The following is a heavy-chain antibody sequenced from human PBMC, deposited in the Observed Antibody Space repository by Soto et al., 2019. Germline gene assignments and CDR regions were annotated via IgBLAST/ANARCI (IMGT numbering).Heavy chain of an antibody. CDR3: GRVYGTYYDALTGLWGGHFDS. Sequence: ASVKVSCKTSGGTFSNDIITWVRQAPGQGLEWMGRIIPLLDTATYAQKFQDRVTMTRDTSTSTVYIELTSLISEDTAVFYCGRVYGTYYDALTGLWGGHFDSWGQGTQVTVSS. V-gene: IGHV1-69*08. CDR1: GGTFSNDI. J-gene: IGHJ4*02. CDR2: IIPLLDTA. D-gene: IGHD3-9*01.